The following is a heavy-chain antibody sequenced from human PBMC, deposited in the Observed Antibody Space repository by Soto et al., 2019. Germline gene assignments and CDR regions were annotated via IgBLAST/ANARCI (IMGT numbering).Heavy chain of an antibody. CDR2: ITPYNGNT. D-gene: IGHD3-10*01. CDR3: ARAGDYGSFYFFDY. Sequence: GASVKVSCKASCYTFTNYGVTWVRQAPGQGLEWMGWITPYNGNTHYAQKVQGRVTMTTDTYTSTAYMELWSLRSDDTAVYYCARAGDYGSFYFFDYWGQGTLVTVSS. CDR1: CYTFTNYG. V-gene: IGHV1-18*01. J-gene: IGHJ4*02.